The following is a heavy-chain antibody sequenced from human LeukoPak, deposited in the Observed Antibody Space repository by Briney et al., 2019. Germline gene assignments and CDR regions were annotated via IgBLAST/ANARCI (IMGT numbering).Heavy chain of an antibody. CDR3: ARATMIVASRWFDP. Sequence: SAPLSLTCTVSGGSIGSSSYYWGWIRQPPGKGLEWIGSIYYSGSTYYNPSLKSRVTISVDTSKNQFSLKLSSVTAADTAVYYCARATMIVASRWFDPWGQGTLVTVSS. J-gene: IGHJ5*02. CDR2: IYYSGST. CDR1: GGSIGSSSYY. V-gene: IGHV4-39*07. D-gene: IGHD3-22*01.